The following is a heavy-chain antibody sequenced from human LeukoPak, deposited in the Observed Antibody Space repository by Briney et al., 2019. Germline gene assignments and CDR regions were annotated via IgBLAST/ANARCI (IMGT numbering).Heavy chain of an antibody. D-gene: IGHD3-22*01. J-gene: IGHJ3*02. V-gene: IGHV3-20*04. Sequence: GGSLRLSCAASGFTFDDYGMSWVRQAPGKGLEWVSGINWNGGSTGYADSVKGRFTISRDNAKNSLYLQMNSLRAEDTAVYYCARDPTYYYDSSGYFTPFDIWGQGTMVTVSS. CDR2: INWNGGST. CDR1: GFTFDDYG. CDR3: ARDPTYYYDSSGYFTPFDI.